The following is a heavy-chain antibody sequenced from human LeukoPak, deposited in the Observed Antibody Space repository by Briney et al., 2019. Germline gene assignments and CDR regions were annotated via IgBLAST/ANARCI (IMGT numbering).Heavy chain of an antibody. D-gene: IGHD3-3*01. J-gene: IGHJ4*02. V-gene: IGHV4-59*01. CDR2: IFSSGES. CDR1: GGSLTSYC. CDR3: GRGGGGSMWSGHYRLFDF. Sequence: SETPSLTCTVSGGSLTSYCWSWVRQSPGKGLEWIGSIFSSGESSYNPSLKSRVTISVDTTQNQFSLRLTSVTAADVGVYFCGRGGGGSMWSGHYRLFDFWGQGTLITVSS.